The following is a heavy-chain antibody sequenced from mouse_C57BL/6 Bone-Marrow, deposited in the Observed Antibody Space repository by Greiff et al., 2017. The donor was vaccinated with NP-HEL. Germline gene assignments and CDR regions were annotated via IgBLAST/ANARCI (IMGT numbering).Heavy chain of an antibody. CDR1: GYTFTSYW. D-gene: IGHD3-2*02. J-gene: IGHJ3*01. CDR3: ARSGSSGYGAY. Sequence: VQLQQPGAELVKPGASVKLSCKASGYTFTSYWMHWVKQRPGQGLEWTGMIHPNSGSTNYNEKFKSKATLTVDKSSSTAYMQLSSLTSEDSAVYYCARSGSSGYGAYWGQGTLVTVSA. CDR2: IHPNSGST. V-gene: IGHV1-64*01.